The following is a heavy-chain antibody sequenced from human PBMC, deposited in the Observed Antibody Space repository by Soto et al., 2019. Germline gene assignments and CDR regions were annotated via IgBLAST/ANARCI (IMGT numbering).Heavy chain of an antibody. CDR2: IYYNGNT. Sequence: PLVLIRLPYTVVRGKIVNLYWRWIRQPPGKGLECIGYIYYNGNTNYNPSLKSRVTISVDTSKNQFTLNLNSVTAADTAVYYCARHATRSYDYWGQGTLVTVSS. CDR3: ARHATRSYDY. CDR1: RGKIVNLY. J-gene: IGHJ4*02. V-gene: IGHV4-59*08.